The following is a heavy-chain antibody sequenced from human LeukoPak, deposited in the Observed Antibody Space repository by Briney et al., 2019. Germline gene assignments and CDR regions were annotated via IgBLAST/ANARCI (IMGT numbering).Heavy chain of an antibody. CDR3: AAMATTDPHAFDI. J-gene: IGHJ3*02. V-gene: IGHV3-13*01. Sequence: GGSLRVSCAAPGFTFSSYVMYWVRQATGKGLEWVSAIVTAGDTYYPGSVQGRFTISRENAKNTLYLQMNSLRAGDTAVYYCAAMATTDPHAFDIWGQGTMVTVSS. D-gene: IGHD5-12*01. CDR2: IVTAGDT. CDR1: GFTFSSYV.